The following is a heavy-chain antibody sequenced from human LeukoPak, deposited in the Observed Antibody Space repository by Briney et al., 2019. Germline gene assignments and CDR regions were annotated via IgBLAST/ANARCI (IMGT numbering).Heavy chain of an antibody. CDR1: GASITSWY. V-gene: IGHV4-4*07. Sequence: PETLSLTCTVSGASITSWYWSWLRQPAGKRLEWIGRVLNTGTTNYNPSLKSRVTMSLDTSKSQISLSMKSVTAADTAVYYCATGSGDFDHWGHGTRVTISS. CDR2: VLNTGTT. CDR3: ATGSGDFDH. J-gene: IGHJ4*01. D-gene: IGHD1-1*01.